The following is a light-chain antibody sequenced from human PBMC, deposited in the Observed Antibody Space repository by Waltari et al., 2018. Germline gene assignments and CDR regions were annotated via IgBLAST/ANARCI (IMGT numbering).Light chain of an antibody. CDR2: WAS. Sequence: DIVMTQSPDSLAVSLGERATINCKSSQSVLSTSNRKTYIAWNQQKPWQTPRLLINWASTRASGVPDRFSGSGSGTDFTLTVSSLQAEDVAVYYCHQYYIPPLTFGQGTRLEIK. V-gene: IGKV4-1*01. CDR3: HQYYIPPLT. CDR1: QSVLSTSNRKTY. J-gene: IGKJ5*01.